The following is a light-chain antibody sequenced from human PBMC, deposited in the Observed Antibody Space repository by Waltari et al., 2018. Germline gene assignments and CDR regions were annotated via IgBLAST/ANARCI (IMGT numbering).Light chain of an antibody. V-gene: IGLV3-1*01. CDR1: HLGEKF. Sequence: SYDLSQPPSVSVSPGQTARLTCPGAHLGEKFVSWYQHKAGQSPVLVMYQDKKRPSGIPERISGSNSGDTATLTISETQALDQADYYCQSWDSSTAVIFGGGTNLTVV. CDR2: QDK. J-gene: IGLJ2*01. CDR3: QSWDSSTAVI.